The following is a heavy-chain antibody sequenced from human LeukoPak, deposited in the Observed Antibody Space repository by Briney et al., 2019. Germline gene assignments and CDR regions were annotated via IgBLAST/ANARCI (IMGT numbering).Heavy chain of an antibody. CDR1: GGSFSGYY. CDR2: INHSGST. V-gene: IGHV4-34*01. J-gene: IGHJ4*02. CDR3: ASDYGSGSYLIDY. D-gene: IGHD3-10*01. Sequence: PSETLSLTCAVYGGSFSGYYWSWIRQPPGKGLEWIGEINHSGSTNYNPSLESRVTISVDTSKNQFSLKLSSVTAADTAVYYCASDYGSGSYLIDYWGQGTLVTVSS.